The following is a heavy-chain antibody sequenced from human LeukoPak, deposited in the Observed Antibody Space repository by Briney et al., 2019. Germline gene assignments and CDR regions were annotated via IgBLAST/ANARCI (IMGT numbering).Heavy chain of an antibody. CDR2: INPNSGGT. CDR1: GYTFTGYY. V-gene: IGHV1-2*02. CDR3: ARRGAGNYYDFWSGYYPSGWFDP. Sequence: ASVKVSCKASGYTFTGYYMHWVRQAPGQGLEWMGWINPNSGGTNYAQKFQGRVTMTRDTSISTAYMELSRLRSDDTAMYYCARRGAGNYYDFWSGYYPSGWFDPWGQGTLVTVSS. D-gene: IGHD3-3*01. J-gene: IGHJ5*02.